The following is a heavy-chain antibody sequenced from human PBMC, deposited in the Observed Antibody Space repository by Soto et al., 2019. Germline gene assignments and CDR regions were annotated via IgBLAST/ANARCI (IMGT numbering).Heavy chain of an antibody. J-gene: IGHJ5*02. CDR1: GFTFSSYA. D-gene: IGHD6-13*01. CDR3: ARDLGSSWYVKWFDP. V-gene: IGHV3-30-3*01. CDR2: ISYDVSNK. Sequence: QVQLVESGGGVVQPGRSLRLSCAASGFTFSSYAMHWVRQAPGKGLEWVAFISYDVSNKYYADSVKGRFTISRDNSKNTLYLQRNSLRAEVTAVYYCARDLGSSWYVKWFDPWGQGTLVTVSS.